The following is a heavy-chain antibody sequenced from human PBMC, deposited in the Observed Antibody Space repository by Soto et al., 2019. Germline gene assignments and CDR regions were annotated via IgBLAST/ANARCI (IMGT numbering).Heavy chain of an antibody. CDR3: ARDRQSEIVAMLASNGMDV. CDR1: GYSITAGGYY. J-gene: IGHJ6*02. D-gene: IGHD5-12*01. CDR2: FYSSGSI. Sequence: PSETLSLTCFVSGYSITAGGYYRSWIRHHPGKGLEWIGSFYSSGSIIYNPSLRSRVSISGDTSSNQFSMSLTSVTAADTARYYCARDRQSEIVAMLASNGMDVWGQGTTVTVSS. V-gene: IGHV4-30-4*01.